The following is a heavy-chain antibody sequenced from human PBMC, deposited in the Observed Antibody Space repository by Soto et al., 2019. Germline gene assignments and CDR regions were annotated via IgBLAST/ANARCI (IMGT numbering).Heavy chain of an antibody. CDR1: GFTFSSYW. CDR3: ARGAYYYDSSGYYPIDY. V-gene: IGHV3-74*01. Sequence: GGSLRLSCAASGFTFSSYWMHWVRQAPGKGLVWVSRINSDGSSTSYADSVKGRFTISRDNAKNTLYLQMNSLRAEDTAVYYCARGAYYYDSSGYYPIDYWGQGTLVTVSS. D-gene: IGHD3-22*01. J-gene: IGHJ4*02. CDR2: INSDGSST.